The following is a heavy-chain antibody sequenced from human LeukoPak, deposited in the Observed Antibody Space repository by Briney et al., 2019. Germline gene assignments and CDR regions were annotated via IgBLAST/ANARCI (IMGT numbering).Heavy chain of an antibody. CDR2: IKQDGSNK. Sequence: GGSLRLSCAASGFTFSSYWMSWVRQAPGKGLEWVANIKQDGSNKYYADSVKGRFTISRDNSKNTLYLQMNSLRAEDTAVYYCAKEGLRYGSGSDYDYWGQGTLVTVSS. V-gene: IGHV3-7*01. D-gene: IGHD3-10*01. CDR1: GFTFSSYW. J-gene: IGHJ4*02. CDR3: AKEGLRYGSGSDYDY.